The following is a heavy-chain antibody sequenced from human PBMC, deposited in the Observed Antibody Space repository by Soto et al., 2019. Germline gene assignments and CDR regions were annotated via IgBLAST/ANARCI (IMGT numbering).Heavy chain of an antibody. CDR1: GFTFSSYG. Sequence: QVQLVESGGGVVQPGRSLRLSCAASGFTFSSYGMHWVRQAPGKGLEWVAVISYDGSNKYYADSVKGRFTISRDNSKNPLYQQMNSLRAEDTAVYYCANTYYYDSSYYYPFDYWGQGTLVTVSS. CDR3: ANTYYYDSSYYYPFDY. D-gene: IGHD3-22*01. CDR2: ISYDGSNK. J-gene: IGHJ4*02. V-gene: IGHV3-30*18.